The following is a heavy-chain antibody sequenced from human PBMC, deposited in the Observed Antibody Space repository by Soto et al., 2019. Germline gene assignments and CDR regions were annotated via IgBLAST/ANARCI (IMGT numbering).Heavy chain of an antibody. CDR1: GYTLTELS. CDR3: AIYCSSTSCRDYGDYYDY. D-gene: IGHD2-2*01. J-gene: IGHJ4*02. CDR2: FDPEDGET. Sequence: ASVKFSCKVSGYTLTELSMHWVRQAPGKGLEWMGGFDPEDGETIYAQKFQGRVTMTEETSTDTAYMELSSLRSEDTAVYYCAIYCSSTSCRDYGDYYDYWGQGTLVTVSS. V-gene: IGHV1-24*01.